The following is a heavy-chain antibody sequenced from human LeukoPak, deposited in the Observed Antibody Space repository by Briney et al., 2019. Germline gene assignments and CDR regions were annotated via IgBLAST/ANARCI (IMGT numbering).Heavy chain of an antibody. Sequence: PSETLSLTCTVSGGSISSGGYSWSWIRQPPGKGLEWIGYIYHSGSTYYNPSLKSRVTISVDRSKNQFSLKLSSVTAADTAVYYCARGIQLWYIDYWGQGTLVTVSS. J-gene: IGHJ4*02. CDR1: GGSISSGGYS. V-gene: IGHV4-30-2*01. D-gene: IGHD5-18*01. CDR3: ARGIQLWYIDY. CDR2: IYHSGST.